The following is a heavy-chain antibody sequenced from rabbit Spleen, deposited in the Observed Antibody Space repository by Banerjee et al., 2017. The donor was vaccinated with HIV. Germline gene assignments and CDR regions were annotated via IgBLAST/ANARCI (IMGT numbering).Heavy chain of an antibody. Sequence: QSLEESGGDLVKPGASLTLTCTASGVSFSSSSYMCWVRQAPGKGLEWIACIDTGSSGFTYFATWAKGRFTCSKTSSTTVTLQMTSLTAADTATYSCARNYVNTFDPWGPGTLVTVS. J-gene: IGHJ2*01. V-gene: IGHV1S40*01. CDR1: GVSFSSSSY. D-gene: IGHD1-1*01. CDR3: ARNYVNTFDP. CDR2: IDTGSSGFT.